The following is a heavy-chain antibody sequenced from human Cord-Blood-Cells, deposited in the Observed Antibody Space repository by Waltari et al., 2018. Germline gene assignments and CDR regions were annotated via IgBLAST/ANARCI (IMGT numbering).Heavy chain of an antibody. J-gene: IGHJ5*02. CDR3: ARGDDFRWFDP. CDR1: GGSFSGYY. Sequence: QVQLQQWGAGLLKPSETLSITCAVYGGSFSGYYWSWIRQPPGKGLEWIGEINHSGSTNYNPSLKSRVTISVDTSKNQFSLKLSSVTAADTAVYYCARGDDFRWFDPWGQGTLVTVSS. V-gene: IGHV4-34*01. D-gene: IGHD3-3*01. CDR2: INHSGST.